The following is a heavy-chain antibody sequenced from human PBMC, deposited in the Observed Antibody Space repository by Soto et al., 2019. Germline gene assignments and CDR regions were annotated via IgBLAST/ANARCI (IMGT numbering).Heavy chain of an antibody. CDR2: ISGYNGHT. CDR3: AREGEMPYYYYGLDV. V-gene: IGHV1-18*01. CDR1: GYTFTTYG. Sequence: QVQLVQSGAEVRKPGASVKVSCKASGYTFTTYGISWVRQAPGQGLEWMGWISGYNGHTKYAQKFQGRVNMTTDTSTSTVYMDLRSLRSDDTAVYYCAREGEMPYYYYGLDVWGQGTTVTVSS. J-gene: IGHJ6*02. D-gene: IGHD3-16*01.